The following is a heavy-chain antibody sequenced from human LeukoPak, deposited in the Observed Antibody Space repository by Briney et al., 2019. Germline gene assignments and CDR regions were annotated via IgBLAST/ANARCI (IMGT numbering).Heavy chain of an antibody. CDR2: IYYSGST. Sequence: SETLSLTCTVSGGSISSYYWSWIRQPPGKGLEWIGYIYYSGSTNYNPSLRSRVTISVDTSKNQFSLKLSSVTAADTAVYYCAHYDSSGYFGYWGQGTLVTVSS. CDR3: AHYDSSGYFGY. J-gene: IGHJ4*02. D-gene: IGHD3-22*01. V-gene: IGHV4-59*01. CDR1: GGSISSYY.